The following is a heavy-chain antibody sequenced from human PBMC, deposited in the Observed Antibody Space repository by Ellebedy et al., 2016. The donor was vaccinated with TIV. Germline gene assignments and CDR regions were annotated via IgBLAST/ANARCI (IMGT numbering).Heavy chain of an antibody. J-gene: IGHJ5*02. V-gene: IGHV1-46*01. CDR2: INPSGGST. D-gene: IGHD3-10*01. CDR1: GYTFTSYY. CDR3: ARAPSPSGSYYSFWFDP. Sequence: AASVKVSCKASGYTFTSYYMHWVRQAPGQGLEWMGIINPSGGSTSYAQKFQGRVTMTRDTSISTAYMELSRLRSDDTAVYYCARAPSPSGSYYSFWFDPGAREPWSPSPQ.